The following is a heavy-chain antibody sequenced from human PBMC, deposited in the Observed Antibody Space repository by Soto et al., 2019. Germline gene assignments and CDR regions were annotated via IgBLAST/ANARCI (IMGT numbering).Heavy chain of an antibody. CDR1: GFTVSSNF. Sequence: EVQLVVSGGDLVQPGGSLRLSCAASGFTVSSNFMSWVRQAPGKGLEWGSIIYSDGSTYYADSVKGRFTISRDNSKNTLYLQMNILRADDTAVYYCASRRNPYGAYDYWGQGTLVNVSS. V-gene: IGHV3-66*01. CDR3: ASRRNPYGAYDY. D-gene: IGHD4-17*01. J-gene: IGHJ4*02. CDR2: IYSDGST.